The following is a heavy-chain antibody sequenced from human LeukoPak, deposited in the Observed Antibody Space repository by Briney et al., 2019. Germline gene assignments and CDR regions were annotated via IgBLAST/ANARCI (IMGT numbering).Heavy chain of an antibody. CDR3: ARELVPAAIPNWFDP. V-gene: IGHV3-7*01. CDR2: IKQDGSEK. J-gene: IGHJ5*02. D-gene: IGHD2-2*02. Sequence: GGSLRLSGAASGLTFSSYWMSWVRQAPGKGLEWVANIKQDGSEKYYVDSVNGRFTISRDISKNTLYLQMNSLRAEDTAVYYCARELVPAAIPNWFDPWGQGTLVTVSS. CDR1: GLTFSSYW.